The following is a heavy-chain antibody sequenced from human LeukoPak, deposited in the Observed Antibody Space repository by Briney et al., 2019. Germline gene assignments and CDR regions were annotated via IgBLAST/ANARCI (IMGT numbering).Heavy chain of an antibody. CDR2: IKQDGSEK. Sequence: GGSLRLSCAASGFTFSGYLMSWVRQAPGKGLEWVANIKQDGSEKYYVDSVKGRFTISRDNAKNSLYLQMNSLRAEDTAVYYCASNTVTTFDYWGQGTLVTVSS. CDR1: GFTFSGYL. J-gene: IGHJ4*02. V-gene: IGHV3-7*01. D-gene: IGHD4-17*01. CDR3: ASNTVTTFDY.